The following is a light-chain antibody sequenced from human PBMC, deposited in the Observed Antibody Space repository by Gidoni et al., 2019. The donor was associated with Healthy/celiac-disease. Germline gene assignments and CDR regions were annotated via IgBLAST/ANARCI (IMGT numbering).Light chain of an antibody. J-gene: IGKJ1*01. CDR3: QLPGT. CDR1: QSISSY. V-gene: IGKV1-39*01. Sequence: DIQMTQSPSSLSASVGDRVTITCRASQSISSYLNWYQQKPGKAPKLLIYAAASLQSGVPSRCSGSGSGTEFTLTISRLQPEDFETYYCQLPGTFGQGTKVEIK. CDR2: AAA.